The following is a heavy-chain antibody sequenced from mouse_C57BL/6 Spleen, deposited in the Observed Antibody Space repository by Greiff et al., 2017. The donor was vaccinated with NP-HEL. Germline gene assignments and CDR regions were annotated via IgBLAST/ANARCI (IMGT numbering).Heavy chain of an antibody. V-gene: IGHV1-64*01. J-gene: IGHJ2*01. CDR2: IHPYSGST. D-gene: IGHD1-1*01. CDR1: GFTFTSYW. Sequence: QVPLLPSGAELVQPGASVKLSCKASGFTFTSYWLHWVKQRPGQGLEWIGMIHPYSGSTNYNEKFKSKATLTVDKSSSTAYMQLSSLTSEDSAVYYCARGDTTVVADYWGQGTTLTVSS. CDR3: ARGDTTVVADY.